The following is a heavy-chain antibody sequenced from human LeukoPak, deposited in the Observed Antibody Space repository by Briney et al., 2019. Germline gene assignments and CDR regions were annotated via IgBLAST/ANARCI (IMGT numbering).Heavy chain of an antibody. CDR1: GGSFSGYY. CDR2: INHSGST. V-gene: IGHV4-34*01. J-gene: IGHJ4*02. Sequence: NTSETLSLTCAVYGGSFSGYYWSWIRQPPGKGLEWIGEINHSGSTNYNPSLKSRVTISVDTSKNQFSLKLSSVTAADTAVYYCARETSGYWGQGTLVTVSS. CDR3: ARETSGY.